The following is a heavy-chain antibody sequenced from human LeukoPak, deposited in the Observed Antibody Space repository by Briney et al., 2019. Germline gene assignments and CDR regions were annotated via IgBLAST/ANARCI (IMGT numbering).Heavy chain of an antibody. J-gene: IGHJ4*02. CDR1: GFTFSSYA. CDR2: ISDSGGST. CDR3: AKDASARPSDY. Sequence: PGGSLRLSCAASGFTFSSYAMSWFRQAPGKGLEWVSFISDSGGSTCYADSVKGRFTISRDNSKNTLYLQMSSLRAEDTAIYYCAKDASARPSDYWGPGTLVTVSS. V-gene: IGHV3-23*01. D-gene: IGHD3-3*01.